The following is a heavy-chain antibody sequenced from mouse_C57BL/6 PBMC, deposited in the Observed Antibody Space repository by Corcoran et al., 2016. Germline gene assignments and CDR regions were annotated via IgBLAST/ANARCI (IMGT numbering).Heavy chain of an antibody. CDR1: GYTFTNYW. J-gene: IGHJ3*01. V-gene: IGHV1-63*01. CDR3: ARSNYYGSSYEGFAY. D-gene: IGHD1-1*01. Sequence: QVQLQQSGAELVRPGTSVKMSCKASGYTFTNYWIGWAKQRPGHGLEWIGDIYPGGGYTNYNEKFKGKATLTADKSYSTAYMQFSSLTSEDSAIYYCARSNYYGSSYEGFAYWGQGTLVTVSA. CDR2: IYPGGGYT.